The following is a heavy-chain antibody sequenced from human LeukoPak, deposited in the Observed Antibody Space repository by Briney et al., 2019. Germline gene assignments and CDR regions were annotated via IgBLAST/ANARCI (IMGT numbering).Heavy chain of an antibody. D-gene: IGHD3-3*01. Sequence: GGSLTLSYAACGFTFSTYIVNWVRQAPGKGLEWVSYISSSSSTIYYADSVKGRFTISRDNARNSLYLQMNSLRDEDTAVYYCSRDYWFFDWDQGTLVTVSS. CDR3: SRDYWFFD. CDR2: ISSSSSTI. CDR1: GFTFSTYI. J-gene: IGHJ4*02. V-gene: IGHV3-48*02.